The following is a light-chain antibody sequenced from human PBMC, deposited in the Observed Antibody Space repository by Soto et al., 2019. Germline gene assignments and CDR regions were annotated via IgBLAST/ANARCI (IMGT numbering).Light chain of an antibody. CDR3: QQYDSSPFT. CDR2: GAS. J-gene: IGKJ3*01. CDR1: QSVSSSY. Sequence: EIVLTQSPGTLSLSPGERATLACRASQSVSSSYLAWYQQKPGQAPRLLIYGASSRATGIPDRFSGSGSGTDFTLPTSRLEPEDFAVYYCQQYDSSPFTFGPGTKVDIK. V-gene: IGKV3-20*01.